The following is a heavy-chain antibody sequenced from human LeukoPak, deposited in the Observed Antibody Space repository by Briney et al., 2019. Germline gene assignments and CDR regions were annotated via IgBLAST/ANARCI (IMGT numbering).Heavy chain of an antibody. CDR3: AKDLHYDSSGYALLGY. V-gene: IGHV3-53*05. CDR2: IYSGGDT. CDR1: GFTVSSNY. D-gene: IGHD3-22*01. Sequence: GGSLRLSCAASGFTVSSNYMSWVRQAPGKGLEWVSVIYSGGDTYYADSVKGRFTISRDNSKNTLYLEMNSLRAEDTAVYYCAKDLHYDSSGYALLGYWGQGTLVTVSS. J-gene: IGHJ4*02.